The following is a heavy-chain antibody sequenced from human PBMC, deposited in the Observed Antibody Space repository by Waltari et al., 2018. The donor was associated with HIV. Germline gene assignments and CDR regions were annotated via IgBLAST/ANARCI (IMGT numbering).Heavy chain of an antibody. D-gene: IGHD5-12*01. CDR3: ARDTDSGHY. Sequence: VQLVESGGGVVQLGGCRRPYCPAPGSTVRRSWLSWVRKAPGKGLEWVANIKQDGSEKYYVDSVKGRFTISRDNAKNSLYLQMNSLRAEDTAVYYCARDTDSGHYWGQGTLVTVSS. J-gene: IGHJ4*02. CDR2: IKQDGSEK. CDR1: GSTVRRSW. V-gene: IGHV3-7*01.